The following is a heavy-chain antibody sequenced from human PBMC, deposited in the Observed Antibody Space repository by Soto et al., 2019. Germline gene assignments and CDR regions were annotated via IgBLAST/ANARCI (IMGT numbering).Heavy chain of an antibody. CDR2: ISSSSSYI. CDR1: GFTFSTYS. Sequence: GGSLRLSCAASGFTFSTYSMNWVRQAPGKGLEWVSSISSSSSYIYYAASVKGRFTISRDNAKNSLYLQMNSLRAEDTAVYYCARTRENSYYYYMDVWGKGTTVTVSS. J-gene: IGHJ6*03. V-gene: IGHV3-21*01. CDR3: ARTRENSYYYYMDV.